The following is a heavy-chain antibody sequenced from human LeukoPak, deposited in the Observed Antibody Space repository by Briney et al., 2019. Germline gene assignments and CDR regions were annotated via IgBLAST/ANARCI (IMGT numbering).Heavy chain of an antibody. CDR1: GGSISSYY. J-gene: IGHJ4*02. CDR3: ARTSRNYYDNFDY. CDR2: IYYSGST. V-gene: IGHV4-59*08. Sequence: SETLSLTCTVSGGSISSYYWSWIRQPPGKGLEWIGYIYYSGSTNYNPSLKSRVTISVDTSKNQFSLKLSSVTAADTAVYYCARTSRNYYDNFDYWGQGTLVTVSS. D-gene: IGHD3-22*01.